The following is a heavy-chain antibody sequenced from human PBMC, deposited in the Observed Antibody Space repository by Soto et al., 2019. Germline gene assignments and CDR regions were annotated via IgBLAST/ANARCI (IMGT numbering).Heavy chain of an antibody. CDR1: GFTFNIYA. J-gene: IGHJ6*02. CDR3: AREEDYGYRYINYGLDV. CDR2: ISFDGTKK. Sequence: HPGGSLRLSCAASGFTFNIYALHWVRQAPGKGLEWVAVISFDGTKKYYSDSVKGRFTISRDNLKNTLYLQMNNLRVEDAALYFCAREEDYGYRYINYGLDVWGQGSKVAVYS. D-gene: IGHD4-17*01. V-gene: IGHV3-30-3*01.